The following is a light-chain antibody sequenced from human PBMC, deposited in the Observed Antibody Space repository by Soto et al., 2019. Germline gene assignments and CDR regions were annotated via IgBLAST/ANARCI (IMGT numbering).Light chain of an antibody. V-gene: IGKV3-20*01. CDR2: GAS. Sequence: EIVLTQSPGTLSLSPGERATLSCRASQSVSSXXXAWYQQKPAQAPRLLIYGASSRATGIPDRFSGSGSGXXXXXXXXXXEPEDFAVYXCQQYGSSPTYTFGQGTKLEIK. CDR3: QQYGSSPTYT. CDR1: QSVSSXX. J-gene: IGKJ2*01.